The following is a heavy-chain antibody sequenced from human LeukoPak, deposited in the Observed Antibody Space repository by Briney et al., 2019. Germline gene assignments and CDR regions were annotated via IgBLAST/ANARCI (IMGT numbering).Heavy chain of an antibody. J-gene: IGHJ4*02. D-gene: IGHD6-19*01. CDR3: ARSKSGWYIYFDY. V-gene: IGHV4-61*02. CDR2: IYTSGST. Sequence: SETLSLTCTVSGDSISSSNCYWSWIRQPAGKGLEWIGRIYTSGSTNYNPSLKSRVTMSVDTSKNQFSLKLSSVTAADTAVYYCARSKSGWYIYFDYWGQGTLVTVSS. CDR1: GDSISSSNCY.